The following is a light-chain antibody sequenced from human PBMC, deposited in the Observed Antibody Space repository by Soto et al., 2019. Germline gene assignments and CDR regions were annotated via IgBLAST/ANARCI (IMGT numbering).Light chain of an antibody. CDR1: QSVSIY. J-gene: IGKJ2*01. V-gene: IGKV1-39*01. CDR2: ASS. Sequence: DIQMTQSPSSLSASVGDRVTITCRTSQSVSIYVNWYQQKPGKAPILLIYASSSLQSGVPSRFSGSGSGTDFTLTISSLEPEDFATYYCQQYGNFPYTFGQGTKLEIK. CDR3: QQYGNFPYT.